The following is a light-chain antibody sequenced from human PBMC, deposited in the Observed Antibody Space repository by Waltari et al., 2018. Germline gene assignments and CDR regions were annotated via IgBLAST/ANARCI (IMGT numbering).Light chain of an antibody. Sequence: QSALTQPPSASGSPGQSVTISCTATSGDVGSYVSWYQQHPGRAPKVLIFEVTKRPSGVPHRFCGSGSGNTASLTVSGLQAEDEADYYCSTYAGNDKLVFGGGTKVTVL. CDR2: EVT. CDR3: STYAGNDKLV. CDR1: SGDVGSY. J-gene: IGLJ3*02. V-gene: IGLV2-8*01.